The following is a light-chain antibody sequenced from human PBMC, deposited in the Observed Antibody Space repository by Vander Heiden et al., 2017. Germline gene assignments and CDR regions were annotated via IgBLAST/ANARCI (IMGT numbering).Light chain of an antibody. CDR2: ENN. J-gene: IGLJ1*01. V-gene: IGLV1-51*02. CDR1: SSNIGNNS. Sequence: QSVLTQAPSVSAAPGQKVTISCSGSSSNIGNNSVSWYPQLPGTAPKLLIYENNKRPSGIPDRLSGSKSGTSATLGITGLPTGDEADYYCGTWDSSLRVYVFGSGTKVTVL. CDR3: GTWDSSLRVYV.